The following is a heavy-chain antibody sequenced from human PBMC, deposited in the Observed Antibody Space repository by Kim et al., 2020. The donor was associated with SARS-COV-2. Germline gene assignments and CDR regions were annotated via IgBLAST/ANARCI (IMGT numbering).Heavy chain of an antibody. D-gene: IGHD3-10*01. Sequence: GGSLRLSCAASGFTLATYEMNWVRQAPGKGLEWLSYIDTSGSTIYYADSVKGQFTISRDNTRNSLNLQMSGLKVEDTAVYFCARDPIRGGLDPFDIWGQGTMVTCS. V-gene: IGHV3-48*03. J-gene: IGHJ3*02. CDR2: IDTSGSTI. CDR1: GFTLATYE. CDR3: ARDPIRGGLDPFDI.